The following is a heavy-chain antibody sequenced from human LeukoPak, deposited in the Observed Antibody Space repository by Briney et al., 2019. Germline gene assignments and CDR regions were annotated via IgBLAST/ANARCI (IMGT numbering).Heavy chain of an antibody. J-gene: IGHJ4*02. CDR2: IGTAGDT. V-gene: IGHV3-13*01. CDR3: ARGSGDY. CDR1: GYTFSSYD. D-gene: IGHD3-10*01. Sequence: GGSLRLSCAASGYTFSSYDMHWVRQATGKGLEWVSAIGTAGDTYYPGSVRGRFTISRENAKNSLYLQMNSLRAGDTAVYYCARGSGDYWGQGTLVTVSS.